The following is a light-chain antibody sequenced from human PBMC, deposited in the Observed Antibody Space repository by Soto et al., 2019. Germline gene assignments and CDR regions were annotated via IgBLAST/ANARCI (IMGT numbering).Light chain of an antibody. V-gene: IGKV3-11*01. CDR1: QSVSSY. Sequence: PGERATLSCRASQSVSSYLAWYVQKPGQAPRLLIYDASNRTTGIPARFSRSGSGTDFTLTISSLEPEDFAVYYCQQRSNWPPITFGQGTRLEIK. J-gene: IGKJ5*01. CDR3: QQRSNWPPIT. CDR2: DAS.